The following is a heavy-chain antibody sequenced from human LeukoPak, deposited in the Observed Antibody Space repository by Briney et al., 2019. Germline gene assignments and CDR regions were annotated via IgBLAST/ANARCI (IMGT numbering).Heavy chain of an antibody. Sequence: GGSLRLSCAASGFTFSSYAMSWVRQAPGKGLQWVSALSGSGLSTFYADSVKGRFTISRDNSKNTLYLQMNSLRAEDTAVYYCAKGGESSSWLFDYWGQGTLVPVSS. V-gene: IGHV3-23*01. CDR3: AKGGESSSWLFDY. J-gene: IGHJ4*02. D-gene: IGHD6-13*01. CDR1: GFTFSSYA. CDR2: LSGSGLST.